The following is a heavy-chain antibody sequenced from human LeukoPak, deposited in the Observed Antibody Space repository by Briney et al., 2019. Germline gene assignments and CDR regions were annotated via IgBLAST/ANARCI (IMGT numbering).Heavy chain of an antibody. CDR2: IYYSGGT. CDR1: GGSISSGDYY. J-gene: IGHJ3*02. D-gene: IGHD3-22*01. Sequence: SETLSLTCTVSGGSISSGDYYWNWIRQPPGKGLEWIGYIYYSGGTYYSPSLKSRITISLDTSRKQFSLKLPSVTAADTAVYYCVRGVHYYDSHGLYAGDAFDIWGQGTTVTVSS. CDR3: VRGVHYYDSHGLYAGDAFDI. V-gene: IGHV4-30-4*01.